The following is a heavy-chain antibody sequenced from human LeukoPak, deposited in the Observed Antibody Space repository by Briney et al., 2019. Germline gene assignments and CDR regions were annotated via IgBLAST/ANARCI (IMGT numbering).Heavy chain of an antibody. CDR3: ARRRPFSSSWPLFDY. Sequence: TSETLSLXCTVSGGSISSGSYYWIWIRQPAGKGLEWIGRIYTSGSTNYNPSLKSRVTISVDTSKNQFSLKLSSVTAADTAVYYCARRRPFSSSWPLFDYWGQGTLVTVSS. CDR2: IYTSGST. D-gene: IGHD6-13*01. V-gene: IGHV4-61*02. J-gene: IGHJ4*02. CDR1: GGSISSGSYY.